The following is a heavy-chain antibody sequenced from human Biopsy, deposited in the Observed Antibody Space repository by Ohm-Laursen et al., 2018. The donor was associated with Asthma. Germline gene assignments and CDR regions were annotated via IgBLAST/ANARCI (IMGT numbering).Heavy chain of an antibody. CDR1: GFVFGQCG. D-gene: IGHD3-22*01. CDR3: ARQSGQDYGDSSGFDI. V-gene: IGHV3-30*03. J-gene: IGHJ3*02. CDR2: VSSDGHNK. Sequence: SLRLSCSASGFVFGQCGMHWVRQGPGKGLEWVALVSSDGHNKYYEDSVKGRFTISRDNSRNRLYLQINRLTVEDSAVYFCARQSGQDYGDSSGFDIWGQGTKVAVSS.